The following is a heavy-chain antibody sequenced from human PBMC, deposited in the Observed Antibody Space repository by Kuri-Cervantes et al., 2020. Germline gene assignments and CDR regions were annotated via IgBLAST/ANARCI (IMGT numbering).Heavy chain of an antibody. CDR1: GFTFSSYS. V-gene: IGHV3-21*03. Sequence: GGSLRLSCAASGFTFSSYSMNWVRQAPGKGLEWVSSISSSSSYIYYADSVKGRFTISRDNAKNSLYLQMNSLKTEDTAVYYCTTEEWGRYSGYDLRSNYFDYWGQGTLVTVSS. J-gene: IGHJ4*02. D-gene: IGHD5-12*01. CDR3: TTEEWGRYSGYDLRSNYFDY. CDR2: ISSSSSYI.